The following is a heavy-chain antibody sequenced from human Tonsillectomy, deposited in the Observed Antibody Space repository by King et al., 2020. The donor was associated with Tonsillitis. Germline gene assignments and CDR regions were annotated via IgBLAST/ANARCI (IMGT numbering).Heavy chain of an antibody. V-gene: IGHV3-30*18. J-gene: IGHJ5*02. Sequence: VQLVESGGGVVQPGRSLRLSCAASGFTFSSSDMHWVRQAPGKGLEWVAVISYDGSHKYYADSVKGRFTISRDNSKNTLYLQMNSLRAEDTAVYYCAKLTPPTYYDSRGSRLRDWFDPWGQGTLVTVSS. CDR1: GFTFSSSD. D-gene: IGHD3-22*01. CDR2: ISYDGSHK. CDR3: AKLTPPTYYDSRGSRLRDWFDP.